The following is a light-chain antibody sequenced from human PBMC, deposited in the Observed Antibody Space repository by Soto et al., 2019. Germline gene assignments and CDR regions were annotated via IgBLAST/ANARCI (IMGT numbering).Light chain of an antibody. J-gene: IGKJ1*01. Sequence: EIVLTQSPGTVSLSPGERATLSCRASQSVGSRWLAWYQQKPGQAPRVLIYGGSNRATGIPDRFSGSGSGIDFTLTISSLEPEDFAVYYCQQYYSSRTFGQGTKVEMK. CDR3: QQYYSSRT. CDR2: GGS. V-gene: IGKV3-20*01. CDR1: QSVGSRW.